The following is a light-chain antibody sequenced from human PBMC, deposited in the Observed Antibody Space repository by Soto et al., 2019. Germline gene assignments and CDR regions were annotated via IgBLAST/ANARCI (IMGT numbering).Light chain of an antibody. CDR1: QSVSSK. CDR2: DAS. J-gene: IGKJ5*01. V-gene: IGKV3-20*01. Sequence: EIVLTQSPATLSLSPGERASLSCRASQSVSSKLAWYQQKPGQAPRLVIFDASSRATGIPERFSGSGSGTDFTLTITRLEPEDFAVYYCQEYDGSPITFGLGTRLEIK. CDR3: QEYDGSPIT.